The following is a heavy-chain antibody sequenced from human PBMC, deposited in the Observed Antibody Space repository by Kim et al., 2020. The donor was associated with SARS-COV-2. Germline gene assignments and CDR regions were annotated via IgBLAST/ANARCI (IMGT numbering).Heavy chain of an antibody. J-gene: IGHJ4*02. CDR1: GYTFTSYA. D-gene: IGHD1-26*01. CDR3: ALVGATKGPLDY. CDR2: INAGNSNT. Sequence: ASVKVSCKASGYTFTSYAMHWVRQAPGQRLEWMGWINAGNSNTKYSQKFQGRVTITRDTSASTAYMELSSLRSEDTAVYYCALVGATKGPLDYWGQGTLVTVSS. V-gene: IGHV1-3*01.